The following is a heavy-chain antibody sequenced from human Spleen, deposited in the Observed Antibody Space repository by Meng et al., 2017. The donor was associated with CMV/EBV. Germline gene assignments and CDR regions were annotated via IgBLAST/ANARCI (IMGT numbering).Heavy chain of an antibody. CDR1: GYTFTSYG. D-gene: IGHD4-17*01. CDR3: ARDGYGDRSSPDY. V-gene: IGHV1-2*06. CDR2: INPNSDDT. J-gene: IGHJ4*02. Sequence: QVQLVQSGAEVKKPGASVKVSCKASGYTFTSYGISWVRQAPGHGLEWMGRINPNSDDTNYAQMFQGRVTITGDTSIRTAYMELNSLTSDDTALYYCARDGYGDRSSPDYWGQGTLVTVSS.